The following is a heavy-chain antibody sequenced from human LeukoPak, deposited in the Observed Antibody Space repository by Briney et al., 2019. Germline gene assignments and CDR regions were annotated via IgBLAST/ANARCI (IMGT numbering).Heavy chain of an antibody. Sequence: SETLSLTCTVSGDSISSYYWSWIRQPPGKGLEWIGYIYYSGGTDYNPSLKSRVTISVDTSKNQFSLKLRSVTAAGTAVYFCARGAGRCGGDCYSSDSWGQGTLVTVSS. CDR3: ARGAGRCGGDCYSSDS. D-gene: IGHD2-21*02. J-gene: IGHJ4*02. CDR2: IYYSGGT. V-gene: IGHV4-59*08. CDR1: GDSISSYY.